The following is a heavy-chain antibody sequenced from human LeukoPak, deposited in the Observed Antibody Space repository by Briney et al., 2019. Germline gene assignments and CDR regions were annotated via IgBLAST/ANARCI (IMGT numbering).Heavy chain of an antibody. CDR1: GYTFTGYH. CDR3: ARDQGSLTRSWYTGY. CDR2: INPYSGDT. J-gene: IGHJ4*02. Sequence: TSVKVSCKASGYTFTGYHIHWVRQTPGQGLEWMGRINPYSGDTNFAQKFQGRVTMTRDTSITTAYMDLSSLTPDDTAVYFCARDQGSLTRSWYTGYWGQGTQVTVSS. D-gene: IGHD6-13*01. V-gene: IGHV1-2*06.